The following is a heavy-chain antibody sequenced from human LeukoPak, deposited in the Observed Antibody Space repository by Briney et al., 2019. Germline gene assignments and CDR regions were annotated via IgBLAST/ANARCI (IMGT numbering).Heavy chain of an antibody. Sequence: GGSLRLSCSASGFIFSDYDMYWVRQVAGEGLEWVSGVGATGDTSYPDSVKGRFTISRDNAKNSLYLQMNSLRVGDTAIYYCARLNSGWGIPDYWGQGILVAVS. CDR3: ARLNSGWGIPDY. D-gene: IGHD6-25*01. CDR2: VGATGDT. V-gene: IGHV3-13*01. J-gene: IGHJ4*02. CDR1: GFIFSDYD.